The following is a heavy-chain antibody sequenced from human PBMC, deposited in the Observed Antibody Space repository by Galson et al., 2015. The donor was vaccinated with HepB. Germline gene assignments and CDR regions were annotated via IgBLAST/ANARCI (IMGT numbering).Heavy chain of an antibody. CDR1: GYTFTGYY. V-gene: IGHV1-2*06. D-gene: IGHD3-22*01. CDR3: ARVNYYDSSGRFVYFDY. J-gene: IGHJ4*02. CDR2: INPNSGGT. Sequence: SVKVSCKASGYTFTGYYMHWVRQAPGQGLEWMGRINPNSGGTNYAQKFQGRVTMTRDTSISTAYMELSRLRSDDTAMYYCARVNYYDSSGRFVYFDYWGQGTLVTVSS.